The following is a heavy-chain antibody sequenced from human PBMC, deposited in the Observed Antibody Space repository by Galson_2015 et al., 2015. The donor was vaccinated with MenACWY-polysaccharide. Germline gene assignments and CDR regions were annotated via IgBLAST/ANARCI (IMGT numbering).Heavy chain of an antibody. CDR3: ASRGVVTPYSLDY. J-gene: IGHJ4*02. CDR1: GFSFSSYS. CDR2: ITPTGDPK. V-gene: IGHV3-48*01. D-gene: IGHD2-15*01. Sequence: SQRLSCAASGFSFSSYSMTWVRQAPGKGLEWLSYITPTGDPKMYADSVKGRFTISRDNAKTSLYLQMNTLRAEDTAVYYCASRGVVTPYSLDYWGQGTLVSVSS.